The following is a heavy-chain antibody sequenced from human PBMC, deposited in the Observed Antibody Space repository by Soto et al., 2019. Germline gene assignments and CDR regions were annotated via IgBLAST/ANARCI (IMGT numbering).Heavy chain of an antibody. D-gene: IGHD1-7*01. CDR3: ARGNWVLELARIYYFDY. Sequence: QVQLQQWGAGLLKPSETLSLTCAVYGGSFSGYYWSWIRQPPGKGLEWIGEINHSGSTNYNPSLKSRVTISVDTSKNQFSLKLSSVTAADTAVYYCARGNWVLELARIYYFDYWGQGTLVTVSS. CDR1: GGSFSGYY. J-gene: IGHJ4*02. CDR2: INHSGST. V-gene: IGHV4-34*01.